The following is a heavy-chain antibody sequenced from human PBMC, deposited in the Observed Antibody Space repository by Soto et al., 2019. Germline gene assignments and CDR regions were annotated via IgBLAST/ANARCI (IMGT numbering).Heavy chain of an antibody. Sequence: SETLSLTCTVSGGSISSGDYYWSWIRQPPGKGLEWIGYIYYSGSTYYNPSLKSRVTISVDTSKNQFSLKLSSVTAADTAVYYCARTVPRPDNWFDPWGQGTLVTVSS. CDR3: ARTVPRPDNWFDP. D-gene: IGHD4-17*01. V-gene: IGHV4-30-4*01. J-gene: IGHJ5*02. CDR1: GGSISSGDYY. CDR2: IYYSGST.